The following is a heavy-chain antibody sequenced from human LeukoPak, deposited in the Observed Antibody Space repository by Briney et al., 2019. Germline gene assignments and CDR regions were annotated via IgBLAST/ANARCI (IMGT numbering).Heavy chain of an antibody. CDR3: AKDSGYSSSWPPDY. CDR2: IRYDESNK. V-gene: IGHV3-30*02. Sequence: GGSLRLSCAASGFTFSHYGMHWVRQAPGKGLEWVAFIRYDESNKSYADSVKGRFTISRDNSKNTLYLQMNSLRAEDTAVYYCAKDSGYSSSWPPDYWGQGTLVTVSS. J-gene: IGHJ4*02. CDR1: GFTFSHYG. D-gene: IGHD6-13*01.